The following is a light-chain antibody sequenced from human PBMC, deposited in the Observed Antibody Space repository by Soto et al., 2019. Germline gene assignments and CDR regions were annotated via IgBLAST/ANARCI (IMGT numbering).Light chain of an antibody. CDR1: QDISSW. V-gene: IGKV1-12*01. CDR3: QQANSLPLT. J-gene: IGKJ4*01. Sequence: DIQMTQSPSSVSASVGDRVTITCRASQDISSWLAWYQQKPGKAPKLLIYTSSSLQSGVPSRFSGSGSGTDFTRTISSLQPEDFATYFCQQANSLPLTFGGGTKVEIK. CDR2: TSS.